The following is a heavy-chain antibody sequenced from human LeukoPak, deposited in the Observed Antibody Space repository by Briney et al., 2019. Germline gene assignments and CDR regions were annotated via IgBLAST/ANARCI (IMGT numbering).Heavy chain of an antibody. V-gene: IGHV4-59*01. Sequence: SETLSLTCAVYGGSFSGYYWSWIRQPPGKGLEWIGYIYYSGSTNYNPSLKSRVTISVDTSKNQFSLKLSSVTAADTAVYYCARRVVPANWFDPWGQGTLVTVSS. CDR1: GGSFSGYY. J-gene: IGHJ5*02. CDR2: IYYSGST. D-gene: IGHD2-2*01. CDR3: ARRVVPANWFDP.